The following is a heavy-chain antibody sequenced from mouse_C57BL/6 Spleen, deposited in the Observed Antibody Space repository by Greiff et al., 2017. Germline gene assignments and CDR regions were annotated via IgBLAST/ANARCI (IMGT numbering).Heavy chain of an antibody. CDR1: GYAFSSSW. CDR3: ARGDYYGGDY. J-gene: IGHJ2*01. Sequence: QVQLQQSGPELVKPGASVKISCKASGYAFSSSWMNWVKQRPGKGLEWIGRIYPGDGDTNYNGKFKGKATLTADKSSSTAYMQLSSLTSEDSAVYFCARGDYYGGDYWGQGTTLTVA. V-gene: IGHV1-82*01. D-gene: IGHD1-1*01. CDR2: IYPGDGDT.